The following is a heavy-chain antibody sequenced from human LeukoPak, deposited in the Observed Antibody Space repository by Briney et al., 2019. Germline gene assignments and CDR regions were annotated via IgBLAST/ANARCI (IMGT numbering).Heavy chain of an antibody. J-gene: IGHJ4*02. CDR3: ARDSSGWSTLDY. CDR2: INPNSGGT. CDR1: GYTFTGYY. V-gene: IGHV1-2*02. Sequence: ASVKVSCKASGYTFTGYYMHWVRQAPGQELEWMGWINPNSGGTNYAQKFQGRVTMTRDTSISTAYMELSRLRSDDTAVYYCARDSSGWSTLDYWGQGTLVTVSS. D-gene: IGHD6-19*01.